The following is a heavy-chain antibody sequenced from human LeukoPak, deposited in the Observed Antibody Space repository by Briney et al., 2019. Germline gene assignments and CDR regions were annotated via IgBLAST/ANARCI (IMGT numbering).Heavy chain of an antibody. CDR1: GGTFSSYA. V-gene: IGHV1-69*13. CDR3: ASPRSPYYYGSGNLGY. J-gene: IGHJ4*02. CDR2: IIPIFGTA. D-gene: IGHD3-10*01. Sequence: SVKVSCKASGGTFSSYAISWVRQAPGQGLEWMGGIIPIFGTANYAQKFQGRVTITADESTSTAYMELSSLRSEDTAVYYCASPRSPYYYGSGNLGYWGQGTLVTVSS.